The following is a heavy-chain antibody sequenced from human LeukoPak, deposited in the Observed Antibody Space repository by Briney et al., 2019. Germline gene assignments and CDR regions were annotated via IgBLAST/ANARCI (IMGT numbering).Heavy chain of an antibody. Sequence: GRSLRLSCAASGFTFSSYAMHWVRQAPGKGLEWVAIIKPDGSDKYYVDSVEGRFTISRDNAKNSLYLQMNSLRAEDTAVYYCARDTVFGVIIGPRMDVWGQGTTVTVSS. V-gene: IGHV3-7*01. CDR3: ARDTVFGVIIGPRMDV. CDR2: IKPDGSDK. D-gene: IGHD3-3*01. CDR1: GFTFSSYA. J-gene: IGHJ6*02.